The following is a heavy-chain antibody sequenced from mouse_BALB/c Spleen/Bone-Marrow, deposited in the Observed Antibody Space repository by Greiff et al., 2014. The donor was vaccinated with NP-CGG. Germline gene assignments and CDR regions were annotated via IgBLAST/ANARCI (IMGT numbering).Heavy chain of an antibody. CDR2: IDPANGNT. D-gene: IGHD1-1*01. V-gene: IGHV14-3*02. CDR3: ATYYCGSSWGFAY. CDR1: GFNIKDTY. J-gene: IGHJ3*01. Sequence: EVQLQQSGAELVKPGASVKLSCTASGFNIKDTYMHWVKQRPEQGLEWIGRIDPANGNTKYDPKFQGKATITADTSSNTAYLQLSSLTSEDTADYYCATYYCGSSWGFAYWGQGTLVTVSA.